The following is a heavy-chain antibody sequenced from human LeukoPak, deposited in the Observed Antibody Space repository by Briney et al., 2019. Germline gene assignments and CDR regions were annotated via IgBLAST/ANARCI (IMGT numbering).Heavy chain of an antibody. CDR1: GGTFSSYA. V-gene: IGHV1-69*05. D-gene: IGHD6-19*01. Sequence: ASVKVSCKASGGTFSSYAISWVRQAPGQGLEWMGRIIPIFGTANYAQKFQGRVTITTDESTSTAYMELSSLRSEDTAVYYCARGNQWLNYFDYWGQGTVVTVSS. CDR2: IIPIFGTA. J-gene: IGHJ4*02. CDR3: ARGNQWLNYFDY.